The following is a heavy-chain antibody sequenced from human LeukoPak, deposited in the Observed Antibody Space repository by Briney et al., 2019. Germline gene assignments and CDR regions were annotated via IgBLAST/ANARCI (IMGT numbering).Heavy chain of an antibody. CDR1: GGSLSTYY. V-gene: IGHV4-59*01. Sequence: SETLSLTCTVSGGSLSTYYWNWIRQPPGKGLEWIGYIYHSGSTNYNPSFQSRVTISVDTSKNQFSLNLNSVTAADTAVYYCARGHVGSYAYYYYYGMDVWGQGTTVTVSS. CDR3: ARGHVGSYAYYYYYGMDV. D-gene: IGHD2-8*01. CDR2: IYHSGST. J-gene: IGHJ6*02.